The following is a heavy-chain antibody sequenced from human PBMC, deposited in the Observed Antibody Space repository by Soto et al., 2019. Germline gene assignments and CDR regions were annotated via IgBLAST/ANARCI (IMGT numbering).Heavy chain of an antibody. J-gene: IGHJ4*02. D-gene: IGHD2-2*01. V-gene: IGHV1-2*04. CDR3: ARTHCSSTRCYVGSWDY. CDR1: GYTFTGYY. Sequence: QVQLVQSGAEVKKPGASVKVSCRASGYTFTGYYMHWVRQAPGQGLEWMGWINPNSGGTNYAKNFQGWVTMTRDTPSSTAYVELSRLRSDDTAGYYCARTHCSSTRCYVGSWDYWGQGTLVTVSS. CDR2: INPNSGGT.